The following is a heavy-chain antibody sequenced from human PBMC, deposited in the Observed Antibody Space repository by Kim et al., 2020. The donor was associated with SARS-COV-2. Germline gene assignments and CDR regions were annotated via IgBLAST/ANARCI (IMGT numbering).Heavy chain of an antibody. CDR1: GYSFTSYW. CDR2: IDPSDSYT. V-gene: IGHV5-10-1*01. Sequence: GESLKISCKGSGYSFTSYWISWVRQMPGKGLEWMGRIDPSDSYTNYSPSFQGHVTISADKSISTAYLQWSSLKASDTAMYYCARRVIAVEAWGDDYWGQGTLVTVYS. J-gene: IGHJ4*02. CDR3: ARRVIAVEAWGDDY. D-gene: IGHD6-19*01.